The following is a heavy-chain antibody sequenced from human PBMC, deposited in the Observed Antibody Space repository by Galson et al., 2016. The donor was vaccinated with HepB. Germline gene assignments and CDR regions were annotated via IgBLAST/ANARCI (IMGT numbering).Heavy chain of an antibody. J-gene: IGHJ4*02. D-gene: IGHD2-2*01. Sequence: SVKVSCKASGYTFTSYYMHWVRQAPGQGLEWMGIINPSNGNINYAQMFQGRVTMTTDTSTNTMYMELSSLTSDDTAVYYCAREIGDCNSHSCSRQCLDHWGQGTLVTVSS. V-gene: IGHV1-46*01. CDR1: GYTFTSYY. CDR3: AREIGDCNSHSCSRQCLDH. CDR2: INPSNGNI.